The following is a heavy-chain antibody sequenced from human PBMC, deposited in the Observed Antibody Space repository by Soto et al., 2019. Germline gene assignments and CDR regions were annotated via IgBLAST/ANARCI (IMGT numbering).Heavy chain of an antibody. CDR2: ISYDGSNK. Sequence: GGSLRLSCAASGFTFRSYGMHWVRQAPGKGLEWVAVISYDGSNKYYADSVKGRFTISRDNSKNTLYLQMNSLRGEDTAVYYCAKQRLKSYYYYGMDVWGQGTTVTVSS. CDR1: GFTFRSYG. J-gene: IGHJ6*02. D-gene: IGHD3-16*01. V-gene: IGHV3-30*18. CDR3: AKQRLKSYYYYGMDV.